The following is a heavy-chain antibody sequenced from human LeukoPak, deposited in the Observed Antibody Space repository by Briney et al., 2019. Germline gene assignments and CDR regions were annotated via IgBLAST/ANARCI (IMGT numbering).Heavy chain of an antibody. D-gene: IGHD5-18*01. CDR3: AMDTADGGTIDY. CDR2: INAGNGNT. V-gene: IGHV1-3*01. J-gene: IGHJ4*02. CDR1: GYTFTGYA. Sequence: ASVKVSCKASGYTFTGYAMHWVRQAPGQRLEWMGWINAGNGNTKYSQKFQGRVTITRDTSASTAYMELSSLRSEDTAVYYCAMDTADGGTIDYWGQGTLVTVSS.